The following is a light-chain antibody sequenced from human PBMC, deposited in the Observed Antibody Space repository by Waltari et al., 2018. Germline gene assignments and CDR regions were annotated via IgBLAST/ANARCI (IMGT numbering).Light chain of an antibody. J-gene: IGLJ1*01. CDR1: SGYSNYK. CDR3: GADHGSGSSFVYV. Sequence: QPVLTQPPSASASLGASVTLTCTLSSGYSNYKVDWYQQRPGRGPRFGMRVGTGGIGGSKGDGIPGRFSVLGSGLNRYLTIKNIQEEDESDYHCGADHGSGSSFVYVFGTGTKVTVL. V-gene: IGLV9-49*03. CDR2: VGTGGIGG.